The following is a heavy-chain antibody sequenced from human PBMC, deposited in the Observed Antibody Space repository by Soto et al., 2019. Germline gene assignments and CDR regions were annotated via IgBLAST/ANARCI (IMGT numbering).Heavy chain of an antibody. Sequence: EVQLLESGGGLVQPGGSLRLSCAASGFTFGSYTLSWVRQAPGKGLEWVSTIRGSGSATYYADSVQGRFTISRDNSKNTLHLQVNSLRVEDTAVYYCAKMSSSWTRLVDYWGQGTLVPVSS. CDR3: AKMSSSWTRLVDY. J-gene: IGHJ4*02. D-gene: IGHD6-13*01. CDR2: IRGSGSAT. V-gene: IGHV3-23*01. CDR1: GFTFGSYT.